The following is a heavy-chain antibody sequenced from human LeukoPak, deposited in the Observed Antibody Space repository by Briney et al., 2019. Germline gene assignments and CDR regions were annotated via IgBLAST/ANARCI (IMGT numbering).Heavy chain of an antibody. Sequence: KPSETLSLTCTVSNGSISNYYWSWIRQPPGKGLEWIGYIYYTGDTNYTPSLKSRVTISVDTSKNQFSLDLSSVTAADTAVYFCASHAEKGYSSSWSYFDYWGQGILVIVSS. J-gene: IGHJ4*02. V-gene: IGHV4-59*08. CDR2: IYYTGDT. D-gene: IGHD6-13*01. CDR3: ASHAEKGYSSSWSYFDY. CDR1: NGSISNYY.